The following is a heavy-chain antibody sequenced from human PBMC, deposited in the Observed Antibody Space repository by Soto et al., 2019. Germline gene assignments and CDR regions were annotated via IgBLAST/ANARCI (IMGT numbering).Heavy chain of an antibody. D-gene: IGHD2-8*01. J-gene: IGHJ4*02. V-gene: IGHV3-30*18. CDR1: GFTFSSYG. Sequence: QVQLVESGGGVVQPGRSLRLSCAASGFTFSSYGMHWVRQAPGKGLEWVAVISYDGSNKYYADSVKGRFTICRDNSKNTLYLQMNSLRAEDTAVYYCAKDYCTNGVCPLDYWGQGTLVTVSS. CDR3: AKDYCTNGVCPLDY. CDR2: ISYDGSNK.